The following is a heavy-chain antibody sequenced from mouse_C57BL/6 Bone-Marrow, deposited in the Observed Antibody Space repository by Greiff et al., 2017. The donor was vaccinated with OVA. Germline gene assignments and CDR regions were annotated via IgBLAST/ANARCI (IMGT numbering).Heavy chain of an antibody. D-gene: IGHD1-1*01. CDR2: IYPGDGDT. CDR3: ARNDYGSRGYFDY. Sequence: QVQLQQSGAELVKPGASVKISCKASGYAFSSSWMNWVKQRPGKGLEWIGRIYPGDGDTNYNGKFKGKATLTADKSSSTAYMQLSSLTSEDSAVYFCARNDYGSRGYFDYWGQGTTLTVSS. CDR1: GYAFSSSW. V-gene: IGHV1-82*01. J-gene: IGHJ2*01.